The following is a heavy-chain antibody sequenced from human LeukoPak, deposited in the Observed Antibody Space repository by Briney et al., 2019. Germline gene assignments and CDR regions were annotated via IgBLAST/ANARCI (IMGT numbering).Heavy chain of an antibody. V-gene: IGHV4-38-2*02. J-gene: IGHJ4*02. CDR1: GYSISSGYY. CDR2: IYHSGST. Sequence: SETLSLTCTVSGYSISSGYYWGWVREPPGKGLEWVGSIYHSGSTYYNPSLKSRGTISVDTSKNQFSLKLSSVTAADTAVYYCARERRSSYFDYWGQGTLVTVSS. CDR3: ARERRSSYFDY. D-gene: IGHD6-6*01.